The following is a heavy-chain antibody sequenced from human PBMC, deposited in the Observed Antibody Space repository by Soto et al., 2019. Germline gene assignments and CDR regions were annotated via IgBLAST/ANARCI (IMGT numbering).Heavy chain of an antibody. CDR1: GFTFSSYG. Sequence: PGGSLRLSCAASGFTFSSYGMHWVRQAPGKGLEWVAVISYDGSNKYYADSVKGRFTISRDNSKNTLYLQMNSLRAEDTAVYYCASAPEVLWFGEVAAHDYWGQGTLVTVSS. V-gene: IGHV3-30*03. CDR3: ASAPEVLWFGEVAAHDY. J-gene: IGHJ4*02. D-gene: IGHD3-10*01. CDR2: ISYDGSNK.